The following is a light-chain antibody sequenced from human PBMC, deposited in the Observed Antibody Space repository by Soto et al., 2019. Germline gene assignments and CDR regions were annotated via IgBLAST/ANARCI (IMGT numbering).Light chain of an antibody. J-gene: IGLJ2*01. CDR3: QTWGTGIVV. V-gene: IGLV4-69*01. Sequence: QPVLTQSPSASASLGASVKLTCTLSSAHSTYAIAWHQQQPENGPRYLMKVNSGGSHTKGDGIPDRFSGSSSGAERYLTISSLQSEDEADYYCQTWGTGIVVFGGGTKLTVL. CDR1: SAHSTYA. CDR2: VNSGGSH.